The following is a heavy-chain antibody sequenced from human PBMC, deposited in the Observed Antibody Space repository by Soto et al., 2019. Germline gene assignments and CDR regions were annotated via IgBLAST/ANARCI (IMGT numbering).Heavy chain of an antibody. CDR3: AGSSLGGVVIITGNLEF. CDR1: GGTFSRFS. D-gene: IGHD3-22*01. Sequence: SLKISCKSSGGTFSRFSLICVRQAPGQGLEWMGGVIPIFGTTKYAQNFQGRVTIIADESTSTSYMELSSLRSDDTAVYYCAGSSLGGVVIITGNLEFWGQGALVTVSS. J-gene: IGHJ4*02. CDR2: VIPIFGTT. V-gene: IGHV1-69*13.